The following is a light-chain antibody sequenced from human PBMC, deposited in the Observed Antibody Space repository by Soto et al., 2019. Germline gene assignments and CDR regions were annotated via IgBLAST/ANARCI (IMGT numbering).Light chain of an antibody. CDR2: GAS. J-gene: IGKJ5*01. CDR1: QSVSSGS. V-gene: IGKV3-20*01. Sequence: ELVLTQAPGTLSLYPGERATLSCRASQSVSSGSLAWYQQKPGQAPRLLIYGASGRATGIPDRLSGSGSGTDFTLTITRLEPEDFAVYYCQHFGSSSITFGQGTRLEIK. CDR3: QHFGSSSIT.